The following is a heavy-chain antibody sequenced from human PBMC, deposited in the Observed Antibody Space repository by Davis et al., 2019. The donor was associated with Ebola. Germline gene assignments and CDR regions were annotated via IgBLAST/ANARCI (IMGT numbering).Heavy chain of an antibody. CDR3: ARDSGARGFDP. Sequence: MPSETLSLTCSVSGYSISSGHYWDWIRQPPGKGLEWIGYIYYSESSNYNPSLKSRVTISVDTSKNHFSLKLSSVTAADTAVYYCARDSGARGFDPWGQGTLVTVSS. V-gene: IGHV4-61*03. CDR1: GYSISSGHY. CDR2: IYYSESS. J-gene: IGHJ5*02. D-gene: IGHD1-26*01.